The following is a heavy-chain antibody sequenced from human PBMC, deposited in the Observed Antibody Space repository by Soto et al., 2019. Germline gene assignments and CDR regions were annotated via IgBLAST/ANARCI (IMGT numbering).Heavy chain of an antibody. D-gene: IGHD6-6*01. CDR3: ARFHSSSSVVCDS. V-gene: IGHV5-51*01. Sequence: EVQLVQSGAEVKKPGESLKISCKGSGYRFTSYWIAWVRQLPGKGLEWMGIIDPGDSDTRYSPSFQGQVTISADKSTSTAYLQWGSLKASDTAMYYCARFHSSSSVVCDSWGQGTLVTVSS. CDR1: GYRFTSYW. CDR2: IDPGDSDT. J-gene: IGHJ4*02.